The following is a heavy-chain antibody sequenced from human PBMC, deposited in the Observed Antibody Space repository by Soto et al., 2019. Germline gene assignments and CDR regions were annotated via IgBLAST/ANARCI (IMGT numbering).Heavy chain of an antibody. CDR3: AKMQRYFDWLPPD. J-gene: IGHJ4*02. V-gene: IGHV3-30*18. CDR1: GFTFSSYG. CDR2: ISYDGSNK. Sequence: QVQLVESGGGVVQPGRSLRLSCAASGFTFSSYGMHWVRQAPGKGLEWVAVISYDGSNKYYADSVKGRFTISRDNSKNTLYLQMTSLRAEDTAVYYCAKMQRYFDWLPPDWGQGTLVTVSS. D-gene: IGHD3-9*01.